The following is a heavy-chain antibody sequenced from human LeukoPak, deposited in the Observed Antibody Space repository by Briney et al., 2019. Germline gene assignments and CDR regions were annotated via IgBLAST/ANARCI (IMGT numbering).Heavy chain of an antibody. Sequence: SVKVSCKASGGTFSSYTISWGRQAPGQGLEWMGRIIPILGIANYAQKFQGRVTITADKSTSTAYMELSSLRSEDTAVYYCARGSLRYYDSRPLPPRIWGQGTMVTVSS. D-gene: IGHD3-22*01. CDR1: GGTFSSYT. V-gene: IGHV1-69*02. J-gene: IGHJ3*02. CDR3: ARGSLRYYDSRPLPPRI. CDR2: IIPILGIA.